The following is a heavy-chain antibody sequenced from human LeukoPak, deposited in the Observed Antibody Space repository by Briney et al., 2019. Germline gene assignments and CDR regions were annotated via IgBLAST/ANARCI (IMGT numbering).Heavy chain of an antibody. Sequence: GGSLRLSCAASGFTFSSYAMSWVRQAPGKGLEWVSGFSATGGNTYYADSVKGRFTISRDNSKNTLYLQMNSLRAEDTAVYYCAKDLLAITMIVVVSSGDAFDIWGQGTMVTVSS. D-gene: IGHD3-22*01. CDR3: AKDLLAITMIVVVSSGDAFDI. CDR1: GFTFSSYA. J-gene: IGHJ3*02. CDR2: FSATGGNT. V-gene: IGHV3-23*01.